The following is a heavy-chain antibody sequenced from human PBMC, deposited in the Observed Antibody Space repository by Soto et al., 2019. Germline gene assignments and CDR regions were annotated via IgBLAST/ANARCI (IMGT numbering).Heavy chain of an antibody. V-gene: IGHV3-11*06. D-gene: IGHD1-1*01. CDR2: ISGSGDYR. CDR1: GFTFSDYD. Sequence: GESLKISCEASGFTFSDYDMSWIRQAPGKGLEWLSYISGSGDYRNNADSVEGRFTISRDNAKNSVYVQMNSLRAEDTALYYCARVADRSTWNEVDYWGQGTLVTVSS. CDR3: ARVADRSTWNEVDY. J-gene: IGHJ4*02.